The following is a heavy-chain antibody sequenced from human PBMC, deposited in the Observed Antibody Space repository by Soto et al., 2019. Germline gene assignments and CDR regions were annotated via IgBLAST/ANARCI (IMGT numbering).Heavy chain of an antibody. CDR3: ARELVAEVAVAGTNPLPRYYCYGMDV. CDR1: GFTFSSYA. CDR2: ISYDGSNK. D-gene: IGHD6-19*01. J-gene: IGHJ6*02. V-gene: IGHV3-30-3*01. Sequence: QVQLVESGGGVVQPGRSLRLSCAASGFTFSSYAMHWVRQAPGKGLEWVAVISYDGSNKYYADSVKGRFTISRDNSKNTLYLQMNSLRAEDTAVYYCARELVAEVAVAGTNPLPRYYCYGMDVWGQGTTVTVSS.